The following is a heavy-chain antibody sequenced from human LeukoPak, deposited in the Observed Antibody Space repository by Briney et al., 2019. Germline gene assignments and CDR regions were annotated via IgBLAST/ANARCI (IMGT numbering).Heavy chain of an antibody. CDR3: ARKGGPNSGSYLHFDY. D-gene: IGHD1-26*01. CDR2: ISGSGGST. Sequence: QPGGSLRLSCAASGFTFSSYAMSWVRQAPGKGLEWVSAISGSGGSTYYADSVKGRFTISRDNSKNTLYLQMNSLRAEDTAVYYCARKGGPNSGSYLHFDYWGQGTLVTVSS. CDR1: GFTFSSYA. V-gene: IGHV3-23*01. J-gene: IGHJ4*02.